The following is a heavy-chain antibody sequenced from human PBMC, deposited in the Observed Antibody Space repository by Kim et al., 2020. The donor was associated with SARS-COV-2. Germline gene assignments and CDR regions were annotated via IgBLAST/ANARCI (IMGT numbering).Heavy chain of an antibody. J-gene: IGHJ4*02. CDR1: GYTFTSYY. V-gene: IGHV1-46*01. Sequence: ASVKVSCKASGYTFTSYYMHWVRQAPGQGLEWMGIINPSGGSTSYAQKFQGRVTMTRDTSTSTVYMELSSLRSEDTAVYYCARDRGELRGYSYGYYFDYWGQGTLVTVSS. D-gene: IGHD5-18*01. CDR2: INPSGGST. CDR3: ARDRGELRGYSYGYYFDY.